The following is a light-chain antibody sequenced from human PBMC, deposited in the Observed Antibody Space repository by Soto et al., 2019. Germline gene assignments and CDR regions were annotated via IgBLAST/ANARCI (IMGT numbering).Light chain of an antibody. CDR3: QQYDTWPPYT. J-gene: IGKJ2*01. CDR2: GAS. V-gene: IGKV3-15*01. CDR1: ESVSSK. Sequence: EIVVTQSPATLSVSPGERATLSCRASESVSSKLAWYQQKPGQAPRLLIYGASTRATGIPARFSSSGSGTDFTLTISSLQSEDFAVYYSQQYDTWPPYTFGQRTKVDIK.